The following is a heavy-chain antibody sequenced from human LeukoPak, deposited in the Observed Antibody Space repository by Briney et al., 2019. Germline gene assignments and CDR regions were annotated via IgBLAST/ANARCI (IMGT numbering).Heavy chain of an antibody. D-gene: IGHD4-17*01. CDR1: GGSISSYY. CDR2: IYYSVST. Sequence: SETLSLTCTVSGGSISSYYWSWIRQPPGKGLEWIGYIYYSVSTNYNPSLKSRVTISVDTSKNQFSLKLSSVTAADTAVYYCARAGDYGDYVLFDYWGQGTLVTVSS. J-gene: IGHJ4*02. V-gene: IGHV4-59*01. CDR3: ARAGDYGDYVLFDY.